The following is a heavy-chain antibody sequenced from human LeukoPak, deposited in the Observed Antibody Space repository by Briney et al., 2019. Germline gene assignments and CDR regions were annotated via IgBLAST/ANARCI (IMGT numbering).Heavy chain of an antibody. Sequence: PSETLSLTCTVSGGSISSYYWSWIRQPAGKGLEWIGRIYTSGSTSYNPSLKSRVTMSVDTSKNQFSLKLSSVTAADTAVYYCARPQRYCSGGSCYSNDAFDIWGQGTMVTVSS. CDR3: ARPQRYCSGGSCYSNDAFDI. V-gene: IGHV4-4*07. D-gene: IGHD2-15*01. CDR2: IYTSGST. CDR1: GGSISSYY. J-gene: IGHJ3*02.